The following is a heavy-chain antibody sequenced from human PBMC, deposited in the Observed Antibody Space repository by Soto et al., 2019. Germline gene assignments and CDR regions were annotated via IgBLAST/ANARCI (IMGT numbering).Heavy chain of an antibody. V-gene: IGHV3-9*01. D-gene: IGHD3-10*01. Sequence: EVQLVESGGGLVQPGRSLRLSCVASGFNFDEYAMHWVRQVAGKRPEWVSGTNWNGDKVGYADSVKGRFTMSRDNAKRYLYLQMSGLRGEDTALYFCARSHLSGYYDYFYGMDVWGQGTAVTVSS. CDR3: ARSHLSGYYDYFYGMDV. J-gene: IGHJ6*02. CDR1: GFNFDEYA. CDR2: TNWNGDKV.